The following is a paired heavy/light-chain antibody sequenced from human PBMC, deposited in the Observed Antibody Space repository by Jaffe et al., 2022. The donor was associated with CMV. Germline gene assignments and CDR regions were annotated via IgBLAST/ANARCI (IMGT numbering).Heavy chain of an antibody. CDR2: IYSGGLT. CDR3: TRGRNYYDSFGTVGRYLDF. D-gene: IGHD3-22*01. CDR1: GLTVSDNS. V-gene: IGHV3-53*01. J-gene: IGHJ4*02. Sequence: VQLVESGGGLIQPGGSLRLSCAASGLTVSDNSMNWVRQAPGKGLEWVSVIYSGGLTSYADSVKGRFTISRDNSKNILYLQMNSLRAEDTAVYFCTRGRNYYDSFGTVGRYLDFWGQGALVTVSS.
Light chain of an antibody. CDR3: QHYSTSQGWT. CDR1: QTVSGSS. CDR2: GAS. J-gene: IGKJ1*01. V-gene: IGKV3-20*01. Sequence: EIVVTQSPDTLSLSPGERATLSCRTSQTVSGSSLAWYQQKPGQAPRLLIYGASNRATGIPDRFSGSGSGTGFTLTISRLDPEDFAVYYCQHYSTSQGWTFGQGTNV.